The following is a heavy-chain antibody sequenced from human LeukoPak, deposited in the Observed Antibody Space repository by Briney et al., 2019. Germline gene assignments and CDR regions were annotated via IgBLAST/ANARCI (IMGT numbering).Heavy chain of an antibody. Sequence: GGSLRLSCAASGFTLSSYGMSWVRQTPGKGLEWVSTISGSGGSTYHADSVKGRFTISRDNSKNTVYLQMNSLRAEDTAVYYCAELGITMIGGVWGKGTTVTISS. D-gene: IGHD3-10*02. CDR3: AELGITMIGGV. CDR1: GFTLSSYG. V-gene: IGHV3-23*01. J-gene: IGHJ6*04. CDR2: ISGSGGST.